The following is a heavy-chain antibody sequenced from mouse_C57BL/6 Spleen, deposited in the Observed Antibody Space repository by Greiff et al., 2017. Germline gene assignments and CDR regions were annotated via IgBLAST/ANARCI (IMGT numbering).Heavy chain of an antibody. CDR2: IDPSDSYT. J-gene: IGHJ1*03. Sequence: VQLQQPGAELVMPGASVKLSCKASGYTFTSYWMHWVKQRPGQGLEWIGEIDPSDSYTNYNQKFKGKSTMTVDKSSSTAYMQLSSLTSEDSAVYYCARLTTVVAKYFEVRGTGTTVTVSS. D-gene: IGHD1-1*01. CDR3: ARLTTVVAKYFEV. V-gene: IGHV1-69*01. CDR1: GYTFTSYW.